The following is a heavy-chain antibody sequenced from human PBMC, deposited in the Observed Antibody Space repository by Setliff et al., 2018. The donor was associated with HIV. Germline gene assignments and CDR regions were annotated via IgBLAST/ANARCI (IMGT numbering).Heavy chain of an antibody. D-gene: IGHD6-19*01. J-gene: IGHJ3*01. CDR1: GFTFSRDW. CDR3: ARIDVAVVGDDTFDV. Sequence: GGSLRLSCAASGFTFSRDWMLWVRQPPGKGLVWVARTNSDGSSTSHADSVKGRLTISRDNSKNTLSLQMNSLRAEDTALYYCARIDVAVVGDDTFDVWGQGTMVTVSS. V-gene: IGHV3-74*01. CDR2: TNSDGSST.